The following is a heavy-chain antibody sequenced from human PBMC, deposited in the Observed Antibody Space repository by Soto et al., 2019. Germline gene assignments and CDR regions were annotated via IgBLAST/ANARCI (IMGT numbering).Heavy chain of an antibody. CDR3: ARVWDGAGSGNDAFDI. D-gene: IGHD3-10*01. V-gene: IGHV1-18*01. J-gene: IGHJ3*02. CDR1: GYTFTSYG. CDR2: ISAYNGNT. Sequence: QVQLVQSGAEVKKPGASVKVSCKASGYTFTSYGISWVRQAPGQGLEWMGWISAYNGNTNYAQKLQGRVTMTTDTSTSTADMELRSLRSDDTAVYYCARVWDGAGSGNDAFDIWGQGTMVTVSS.